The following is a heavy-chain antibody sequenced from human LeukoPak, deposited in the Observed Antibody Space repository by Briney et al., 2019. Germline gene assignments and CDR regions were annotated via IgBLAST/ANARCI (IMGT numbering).Heavy chain of an antibody. Sequence: GGSLRLSCAASGFAFDNHVMSWVRHLPRRGLQWVSASSIRGETSFYADFVKSRFTVSRDNSGNRLFLQMNSLRVEDTGVYYCARVSGGLHRYGSLDDWGQGTLVTVSS. D-gene: IGHD5-18*01. J-gene: IGHJ4*02. CDR2: SSIRGETS. CDR3: ARVSGGLHRYGSLDD. CDR1: GFAFDNHV. V-gene: IGHV3-23*01.